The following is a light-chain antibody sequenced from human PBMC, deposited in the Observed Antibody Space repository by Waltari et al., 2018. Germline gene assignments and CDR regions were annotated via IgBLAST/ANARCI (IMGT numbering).Light chain of an antibody. CDR1: SSDVGYYNY. CDR3: CSYAGNYLRV. Sequence: QSALTQPRSVSGSPGQSVTIACTGTSSDVGYYNYVSCYQQHPSKAPKLMIYDVHERPAAVPDRFAVSKSGNTASLTISGLQAEDEADYYCCSYAGNYLRVFGGGTKLTVL. V-gene: IGLV2-11*01. CDR2: DVH. J-gene: IGLJ2*01.